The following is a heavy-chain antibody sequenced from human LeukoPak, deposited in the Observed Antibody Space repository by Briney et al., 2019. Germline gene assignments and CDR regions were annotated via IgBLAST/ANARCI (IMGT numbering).Heavy chain of an antibody. CDR3: ARIPYDSSGYTPFDY. J-gene: IGHJ4*02. V-gene: IGHV1-18*01. CDR1: GYTFTNYG. CDR2: ISAYNGNT. Sequence: GASVKVSCKASGYTFTNYGITWVRQVPGQGLEWMGWISAYNGNTNYAQKLQGRVTMTTDTSTSTAYMELRSLRSDDTAVYYCARIPYDSSGYTPFDYWGQGTLVTVSS. D-gene: IGHD3-22*01.